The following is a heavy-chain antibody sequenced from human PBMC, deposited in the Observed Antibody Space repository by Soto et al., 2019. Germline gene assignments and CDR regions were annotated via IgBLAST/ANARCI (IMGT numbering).Heavy chain of an antibody. CDR1: GGSFSSGGYY. D-gene: IGHD3-22*01. V-gene: IGHV4-31*03. CDR3: ARGTQVVPPVY. Sequence: PSETLSLTCTVSGGSFSSGGYYWSWIRQNPGKGLKWIGYIYYSGSTYYNPSLRSRVSMSVDTSKNQFSLKLSSVTAADTAVYYCARGTQVVPPVYCGQGTLVTV. J-gene: IGHJ4*02. CDR2: IYYSGST.